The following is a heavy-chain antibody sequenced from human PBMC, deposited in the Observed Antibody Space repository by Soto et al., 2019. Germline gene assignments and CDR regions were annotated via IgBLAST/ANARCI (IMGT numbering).Heavy chain of an antibody. D-gene: IGHD3-16*01. CDR1: GGSISGGAYY. CDR3: AREGPVTEGLYYYAMDV. J-gene: IGHJ6*02. CDR2: IFYSGST. Sequence: QVQLQESGPGLVKPSQALSLTCTVSGGSISGGAYYWTWIRQHPGKGLECLGYIFYSGSTYYNPSLKSRLTILIDASKNQFSLRLSSVTAADTAVYYCAREGPVTEGLYYYAMDVWGQGTTVTVSS. V-gene: IGHV4-31*03.